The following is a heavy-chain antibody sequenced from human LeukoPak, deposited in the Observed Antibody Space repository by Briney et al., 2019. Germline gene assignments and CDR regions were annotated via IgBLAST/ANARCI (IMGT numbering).Heavy chain of an antibody. Sequence: PSETLSLTCTVSGGSISSGSYYWSWIRQPPGKGLEWIGYIYYSGGTNYNPSLKSRVTISVDTSKNQFSLKLSSVTAADTAVYYCARARGIAAAGLDYWGQGTLVTVSS. CDR1: GGSISSGSYY. CDR2: IYYSGGT. J-gene: IGHJ4*02. D-gene: IGHD6-13*01. CDR3: ARARGIAAAGLDY. V-gene: IGHV4-61*01.